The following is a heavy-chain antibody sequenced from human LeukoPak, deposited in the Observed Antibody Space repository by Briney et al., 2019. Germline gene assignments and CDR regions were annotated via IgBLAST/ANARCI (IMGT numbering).Heavy chain of an antibody. D-gene: IGHD6-19*01. V-gene: IGHV1-18*01. Sequence: GASVKVSCKASGYTFTNYGITWVRQAPGQGLEWMGWISAYDGTRNYALKHEDRVTMTTDTSTSTAYMELRGLRSDDTAVYYCARRSTLYSSGRFYFDYWGQGTLVTVSS. CDR3: ARRSTLYSSGRFYFDY. CDR1: GYTFTNYG. J-gene: IGHJ4*02. CDR2: ISAYDGTR.